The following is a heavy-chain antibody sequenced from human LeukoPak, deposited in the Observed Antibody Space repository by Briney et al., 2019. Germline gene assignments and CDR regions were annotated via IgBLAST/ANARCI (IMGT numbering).Heavy chain of an antibody. V-gene: IGHV4-61*01. CDR1: GGSVSSGSYY. Sequence: SETLSLTCTVFGGSVSSGSYYWSWIRQPPGKGLEWIGYIYYSGSTNYNPSLKSRVTISVDTSKNQFSLKLSSVTAADTAVYYCARDQDDWDAFDIWGQGTMVTVSS. CDR2: IYYSGST. CDR3: ARDQDDWDAFDI. J-gene: IGHJ3*02. D-gene: IGHD2-21*01.